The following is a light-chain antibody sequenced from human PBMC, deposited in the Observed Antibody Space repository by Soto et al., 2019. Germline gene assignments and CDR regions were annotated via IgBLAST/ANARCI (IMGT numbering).Light chain of an antibody. V-gene: IGLV1-44*01. CDR3: AAGDDSRNGYV. CDR2: SNN. CDR1: SSNVGANP. Sequence: QSVLTQPPSASGTPGQRVTISCSGSSSNVGANPVNWYQQLPGTAPKLLIYSNNQRPSGVPDRFSGSKSGTSASLAISGLQLEDEADCYCAAGDDSRNGYVFGTGTKFTAL. J-gene: IGLJ1*01.